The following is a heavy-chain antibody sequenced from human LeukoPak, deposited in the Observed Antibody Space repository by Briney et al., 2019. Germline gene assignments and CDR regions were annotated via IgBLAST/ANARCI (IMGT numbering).Heavy chain of an antibody. Sequence: GGSLRLSCAASNFTFSNAWMNWVRQAPGKGLEWVGRIKSKTDGGTTDYAAPVKGRFTISRDDSKNTLYLQMNSLKTEDTAVYYCTTEGHYYGSGCWDYWGQGTLVTVSS. V-gene: IGHV3-15*07. CDR3: TTEGHYYGSGCWDY. CDR1: NFTFSNAW. J-gene: IGHJ4*02. CDR2: IKSKTDGGTT. D-gene: IGHD3-10*01.